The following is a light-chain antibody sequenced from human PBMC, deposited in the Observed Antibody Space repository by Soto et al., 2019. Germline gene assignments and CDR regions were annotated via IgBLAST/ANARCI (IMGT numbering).Light chain of an antibody. Sequence: SYELTQPPSVSVAPGKTARITCGGNNIGSKSVHWYQQKPGQAPVLVIYYDSDRPSGIPERFSGSNSGNTATLTISRVEAGDEADHYCQVWDSSSDRLAVFGGGTQLTVL. CDR1: NIGSKS. CDR3: QVWDSSSDRLAV. J-gene: IGLJ7*01. CDR2: YDS. V-gene: IGLV3-21*04.